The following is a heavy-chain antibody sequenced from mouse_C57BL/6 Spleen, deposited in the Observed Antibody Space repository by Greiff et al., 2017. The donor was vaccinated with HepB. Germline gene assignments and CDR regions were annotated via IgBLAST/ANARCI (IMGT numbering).Heavy chain of an antibody. Sequence: QVQLQQPGTELVKPGASVKLSCKASGYTFTSYWMHWVKQRPGQGLEWIGNINPSNGDTKYNEKFKGKATLTVDKSSSAAYMQLSSLTSEDSAVYYCAIYGSSTRYWYFDVWGTGTTVTVSS. CDR3: AIYGSSTRYWYFDV. V-gene: IGHV1-53*01. D-gene: IGHD1-1*02. CDR2: INPSNGDT. J-gene: IGHJ1*03. CDR1: GYTFTSYW.